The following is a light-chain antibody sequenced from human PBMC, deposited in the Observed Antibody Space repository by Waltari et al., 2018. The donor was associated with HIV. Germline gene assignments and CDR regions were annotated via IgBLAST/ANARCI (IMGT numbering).Light chain of an antibody. J-gene: IGKJ2*01. CDR1: QSVSSN. V-gene: IGKV3-15*01. CDR3: QQYNTWPPRT. Sequence: EIVMTQSPATLSVSPGERATLSCRASQSVSSNLAWYQQKPGQSPRLLIYGASTRATGIPARFSGSGSVTEFTLTISSLQSEDFAVYYCQQYNTWPPRTFGQGTKLEIK. CDR2: GAS.